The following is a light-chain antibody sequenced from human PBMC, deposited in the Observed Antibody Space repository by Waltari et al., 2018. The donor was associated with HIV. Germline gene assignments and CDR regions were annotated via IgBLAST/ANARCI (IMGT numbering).Light chain of an antibody. Sequence: DIQMTQSPSTLSASVGDRVSITCQASQSTITYLAWYQQKPGKAPNLLIYAASNLQSGVTSRFSGSGSGTEFTLTISSLQPDDFATYYCQQYHTYPWTFGQGTKVEI. CDR3: QQYHTYPWT. CDR2: AAS. J-gene: IGKJ1*01. CDR1: QSTITY. V-gene: IGKV1-5*03.